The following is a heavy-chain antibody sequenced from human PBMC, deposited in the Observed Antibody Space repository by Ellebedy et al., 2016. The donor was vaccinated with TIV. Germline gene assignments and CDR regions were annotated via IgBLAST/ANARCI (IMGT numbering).Heavy chain of an antibody. Sequence: GGSLRLXXAASGFTFDDYGMSWVRQAPGKGLEWVSGINWNGGSTGYADSVKGRFTISRDNAKNSLYLQMNSLRAEDTALYYCAREMLGGDAFDIWGQGTMVTVSS. CDR2: INWNGGST. V-gene: IGHV3-20*03. CDR1: GFTFDDYG. CDR3: AREMLGGDAFDI. D-gene: IGHD3-10*02. J-gene: IGHJ3*02.